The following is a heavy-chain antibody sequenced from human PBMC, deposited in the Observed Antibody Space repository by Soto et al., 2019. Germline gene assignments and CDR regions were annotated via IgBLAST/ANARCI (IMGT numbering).Heavy chain of an antibody. CDR3: ASFNNTSKRWFDT. D-gene: IGHD1-20*01. V-gene: IGHV4-31*01. CDR2: IYHSGIT. J-gene: IGHJ5*02. Sequence: PSGTXALTCGVSGVCINIGGDFLSWIRQHPGKGLECIGYIYHSGITYYNPSLKSLVTISLDTSKNEFSLQLRSVTAADTAVYFRASFNNTSKRWFDTRGQATLVTVYS. CDR1: GVCINIGGDF.